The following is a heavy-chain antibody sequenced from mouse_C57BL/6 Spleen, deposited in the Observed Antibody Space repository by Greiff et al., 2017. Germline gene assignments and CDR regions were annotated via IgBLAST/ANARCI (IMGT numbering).Heavy chain of an antibody. J-gene: IGHJ4*01. CDR3: ATYYSNPMDY. V-gene: IGHV1-81*01. Sequence: VKLQESGAELARPGASVKLSCKASGYTFTSYGISWVKQRTGQGLEWNGEIYPRSGNTYYNEKFKGKATLTADKSSSTAYMELRSLTSEDSAVYFCATYYSNPMDYWGQGTSVTVSS. CDR1: GYTFTSYG. CDR2: IYPRSGNT. D-gene: IGHD2-5*01.